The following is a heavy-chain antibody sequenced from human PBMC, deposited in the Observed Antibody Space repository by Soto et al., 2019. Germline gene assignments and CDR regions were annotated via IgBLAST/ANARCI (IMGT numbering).Heavy chain of an antibody. D-gene: IGHD4-4*01. Sequence: EVQLVESGGGLVKPGGSLRLSCAASGITFSKAWMNWVRQSPGKGLEWVGRIKSKSDGGTTDYAAPVKGRFTISRDDSKNTLCLQMNRLKTEDTAVYYCTTNFYSDYGMDVWGQGTTVTVSS. V-gene: IGHV3-15*01. CDR1: GITFSKAW. CDR3: TTNFYSDYGMDV. J-gene: IGHJ6*02. CDR2: IKSKSDGGTT.